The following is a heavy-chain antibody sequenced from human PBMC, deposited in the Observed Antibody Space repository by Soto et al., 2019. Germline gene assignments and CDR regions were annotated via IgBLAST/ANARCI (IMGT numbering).Heavy chain of an antibody. CDR1: AGSLSNYY. Sequence: SETLSLTCSVSAGSLSNYYWTWIRQSPGKGLEWIGEIYHTGSTKYNPSLKSRVAISVDMSKNQFSLTLNSVTPADTAVYYCARGGRGSGLYFLYYFDLWGQGTLVTSPQ. D-gene: IGHD6-19*01. CDR3: ARGGRGSGLYFLYYFDL. J-gene: IGHJ4*02. CDR2: IYHTGST. V-gene: IGHV4-59*01.